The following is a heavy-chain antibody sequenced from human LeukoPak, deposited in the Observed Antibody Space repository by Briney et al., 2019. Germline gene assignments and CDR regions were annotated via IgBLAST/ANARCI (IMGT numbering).Heavy chain of an antibody. Sequence: SETLSLTCTVSGGSISSYYWSWIRQSPGKGLEWIGYIYYSGSTNYNPSLKSRVTISVDTSKNQFSLKLSSVTAADTAVYYCARESSWYDSSGYYWGSLDYWGQGTLVTVSS. J-gene: IGHJ4*02. V-gene: IGHV4-59*01. CDR1: GGSISSYY. CDR3: ARESSWYDSSGYYWGSLDY. D-gene: IGHD3-22*01. CDR2: IYYSGST.